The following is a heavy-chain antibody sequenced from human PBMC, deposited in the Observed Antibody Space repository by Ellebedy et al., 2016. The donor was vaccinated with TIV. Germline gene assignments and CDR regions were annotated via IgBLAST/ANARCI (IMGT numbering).Heavy chain of an antibody. CDR2: IIPIFGTA. J-gene: IGHJ6*02. V-gene: IGHV1-69*13. D-gene: IGHD3-9*01. Sequence: AASVKVSCKASGCTFSSYAISWVRQAPGQGLEWMGGIIPIFGTANYAQKFQGRVTITADESTSTAYMELSSLRSEDTAVYYCARDGDRQYYDILTGPDLYYGMDVWGQGTTVTVSS. CDR3: ARDGDRQYYDILTGPDLYYGMDV. CDR1: GCTFSSYA.